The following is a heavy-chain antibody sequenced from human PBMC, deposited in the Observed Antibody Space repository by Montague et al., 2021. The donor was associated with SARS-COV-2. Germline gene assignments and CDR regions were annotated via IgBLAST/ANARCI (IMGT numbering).Heavy chain of an antibody. Sequence: SETLSLTCTVSGGSISSYYWSWIRQPPGKGLEWIGYIYYSGSTSYNPSLKSRVTISVDTSKNQFSLKLSSVTAADTAVYYCARVVRRRLQRVSCIDFWGQGTPVTVSS. CDR3: ARVVRRRLQRVSCIDF. V-gene: IGHV4-59*01. CDR2: IYYSGST. D-gene: IGHD6-13*01. CDR1: GGSISSYY. J-gene: IGHJ4*03.